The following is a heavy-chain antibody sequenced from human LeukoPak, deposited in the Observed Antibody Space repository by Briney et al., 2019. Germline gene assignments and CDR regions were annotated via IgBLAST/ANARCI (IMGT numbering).Heavy chain of an antibody. CDR2: ISWDGGST. V-gene: IGHV3-43*01. D-gene: IGHD3-22*01. CDR1: GFTFDDYT. Sequence: GGSLRLSCAASGFTFDDYTMHWVRHAPGKGLEWVSLISWDGGSTYYADSVKGRFTISRDNSKNSLYLQMNSLRTEDTALYYCAKDSGYYDSSGYSDSSFDYWGQGTLVTVSS. J-gene: IGHJ4*02. CDR3: AKDSGYYDSSGYSDSSFDY.